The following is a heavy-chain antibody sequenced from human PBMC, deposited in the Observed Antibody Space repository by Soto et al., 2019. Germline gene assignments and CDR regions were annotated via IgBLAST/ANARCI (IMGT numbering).Heavy chain of an antibody. CDR3: ARRRYCVYDCYNKHYYGRDV. V-gene: IGHV1-69*08. J-gene: IGHJ6*02. Sequence: QVQLVQSGAEVKKPGSSVKVSCRASGDTFSSYAVNWVRQAPGRGLEWMGRVIPVLGTTDYAQKFRGRVTMTANKSRTTVYMELRSLRADDTAVYYCARRRYCVYDCYNKHYYGRDVWGQGTTVTVAS. CDR2: VIPVLGTT. CDR1: GDTFSSYA. D-gene: IGHD2-21*02.